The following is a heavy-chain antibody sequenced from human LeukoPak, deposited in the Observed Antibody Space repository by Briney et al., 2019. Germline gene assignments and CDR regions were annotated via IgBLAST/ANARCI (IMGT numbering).Heavy chain of an antibody. CDR3: AKDADIAVAGNFDY. V-gene: IGHV3-9*01. J-gene: IGHJ4*02. CDR2: ISWNSGSI. CDR1: GFTFDDYA. D-gene: IGHD6-19*01. Sequence: PGGSLRLSCAASGFTFDDYAMHWVRQAPGKGLEWVSGISWNSGSIGYADSVKGRFTISRDNAKNSLYLQMNSLRAEDTALYYCAKDADIAVAGNFDYWGQGTLATVSS.